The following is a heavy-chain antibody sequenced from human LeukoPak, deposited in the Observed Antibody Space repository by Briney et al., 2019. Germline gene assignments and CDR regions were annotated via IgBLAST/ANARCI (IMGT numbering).Heavy chain of an antibody. D-gene: IGHD3-3*01. CDR1: GFTFSTYA. CDR2: ISGSGGST. J-gene: IGHJ5*02. Sequence: GGSLRLSCAASGFTFSTYAVNWVRRAPGKGLEWVSAISGSGGSTYYADSVKGRFTISRDNSKNTLYLQMNSLRAEDTAVYYCAKDRSTIFGLFDPWGQGTLVTVSS. CDR3: AKDRSTIFGLFDP. V-gene: IGHV3-23*01.